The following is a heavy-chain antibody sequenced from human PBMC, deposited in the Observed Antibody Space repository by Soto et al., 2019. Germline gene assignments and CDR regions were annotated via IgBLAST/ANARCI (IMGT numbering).Heavy chain of an antibody. CDR1: GFTFSSYS. CDR3: AGGVPAPPPRKPHYYYMDV. D-gene: IGHD2-2*01. V-gene: IGHV3-21*01. CDR2: ISSSSSYI. J-gene: IGHJ6*03. Sequence: GGSLRLSCAASGFTFSSYSMNWVRQAPGKGLEWVSSISSSSSYIYYADSVKGRFTISRDNAKNSLYLQMNSLRAEDTAVYYCAGGVPAPPPRKPHYYYMDVWGKGTTVTVSS.